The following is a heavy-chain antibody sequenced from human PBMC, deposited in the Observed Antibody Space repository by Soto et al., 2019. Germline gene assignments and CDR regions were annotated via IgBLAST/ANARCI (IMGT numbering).Heavy chain of an antibody. CDR3: ACQSTIFGVVIIHWFDP. Sequence: SETLSLTCAVYGGSFSGYYWSWIRQPPGKGLEWIGEINHSGSTNYNPSLKSRVTISVDTSKNQFSLKLSSVTAADTAVYYCACQSTIFGVVIIHWFDPWGQGTLVTVSS. CDR2: INHSGST. V-gene: IGHV4-34*01. CDR1: GGSFSGYY. J-gene: IGHJ5*02. D-gene: IGHD3-3*01.